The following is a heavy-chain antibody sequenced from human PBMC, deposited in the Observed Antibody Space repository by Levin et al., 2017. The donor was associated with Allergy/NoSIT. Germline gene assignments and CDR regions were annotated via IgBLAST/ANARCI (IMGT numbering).Heavy chain of an antibody. Sequence: SETLSLTCGVYNGSFSGFYWSWIRHSPGKGLEWIGDVNHGGDTRYNPSLTSRVTISADTSKNQFSLNLRSVTAADTAVYFCARGAVGYCTSTTCYNYFHGMDVGGQGTTVSVS. V-gene: IGHV4-34*01. CDR1: NGSFSGFY. J-gene: IGHJ6*02. CDR3: ARGAVGYCTSTTCYNYFHGMDV. D-gene: IGHD2-2*01. CDR2: VNHGGDT.